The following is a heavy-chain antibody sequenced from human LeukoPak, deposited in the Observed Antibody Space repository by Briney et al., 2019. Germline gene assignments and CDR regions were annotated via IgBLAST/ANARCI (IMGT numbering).Heavy chain of an antibody. CDR3: AREGSSSWFDY. Sequence: SETLSLTCTVSGGSISSYYWSWIRQPPGKGLEWIGYIYYSGSTNYNPSLKSRVTISVDTSKNQFSLKLSSVTAADTAVYYCAREGSSSWFDYWGQGTLVTVSP. D-gene: IGHD6-13*01. CDR1: GGSISSYY. CDR2: IYYSGST. J-gene: IGHJ4*02. V-gene: IGHV4-59*01.